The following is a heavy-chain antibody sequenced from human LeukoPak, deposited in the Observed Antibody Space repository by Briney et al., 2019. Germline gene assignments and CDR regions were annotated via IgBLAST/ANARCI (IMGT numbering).Heavy chain of an antibody. V-gene: IGHV1-2*02. J-gene: IGHJ5*02. Sequence: ASVKVSCKASGYTFTSYYMHWVRQAPGQGLEWMGWINPNSGGTNYAQKFQGRVTMTRDTSISTAYMELSRLRSDDTAVYYCARVQVSRPANWFDPWGQGTLVTVSS. CDR1: GYTFTSYY. CDR3: ARVQVSRPANWFDP. CDR2: INPNSGGT. D-gene: IGHD4-11*01.